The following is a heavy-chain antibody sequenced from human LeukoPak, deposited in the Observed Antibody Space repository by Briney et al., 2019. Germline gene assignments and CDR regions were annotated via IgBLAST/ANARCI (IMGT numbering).Heavy chain of an antibody. D-gene: IGHD6-13*01. CDR2: ISSSGGTT. CDR1: GFTFNNYA. J-gene: IGHJ4*02. V-gene: IGHV3-23*01. CDR3: AKGLISAAGTPYDY. Sequence: GGSLRLSCAASGFTFNNYAMSWVRQAPGKGLEWVSAISSSGGTTYYADSVKGRFTISRDNSKNTLYLQVNSLRAEDTAVYYCAKGLISAAGTPYDYWGQGTLVTVSS.